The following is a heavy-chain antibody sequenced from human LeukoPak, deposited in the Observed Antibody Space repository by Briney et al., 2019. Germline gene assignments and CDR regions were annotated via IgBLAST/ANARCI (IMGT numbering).Heavy chain of an antibody. D-gene: IGHD2-2*02. CDR3: ARAGNCSSTSCYTMIGY. V-gene: IGHV1-46*01. Sequence: ASVKVSCKASGYTFTSYYMHWVRQAPGQGLEWMRIINPSGGSTSYAQKFQGRVTMTRDTSTSTVYMELSSLRSEDTAVYYCARAGNCSSTSCYTMIGYWGQGTLVTVSS. J-gene: IGHJ4*02. CDR1: GYTFTSYY. CDR2: INPSGGST.